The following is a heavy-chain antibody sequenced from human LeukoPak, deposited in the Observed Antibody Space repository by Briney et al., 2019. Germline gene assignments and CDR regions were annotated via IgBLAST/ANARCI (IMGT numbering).Heavy chain of an antibody. D-gene: IGHD2/OR15-2a*01. CDR3: TRDATYYLRYGYFDY. Sequence: GGSLRLSCAASGFTFNNYAMNWVRQAPGKGLEWVSHISPSGDSTYYADSVKGRFTISRDSSKNTLSLQMNSLRAEDTAVYYCTRDATYYLRYGYFDYWGQGTLVTVSS. J-gene: IGHJ4*02. CDR2: ISPSGDST. CDR1: GFTFNNYA. V-gene: IGHV3-23*01.